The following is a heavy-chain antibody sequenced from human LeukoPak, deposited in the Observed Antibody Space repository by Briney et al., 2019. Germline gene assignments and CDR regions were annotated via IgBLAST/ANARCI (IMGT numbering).Heavy chain of an antibody. Sequence: PGGSLRLSCAASGFTFSSYSMNWVRQAPGKGLEWVSSISSSSSYIYYADSVKGRFTISRDNAKNSLYLQMNSLRAEDMAVYYCARVVVRGVISYYFDYWGQGTLVTVSS. CDR3: ARVVVRGVISYYFDY. V-gene: IGHV3-21*01. CDR1: GFTFSSYS. CDR2: ISSSSSYI. D-gene: IGHD3-10*01. J-gene: IGHJ4*02.